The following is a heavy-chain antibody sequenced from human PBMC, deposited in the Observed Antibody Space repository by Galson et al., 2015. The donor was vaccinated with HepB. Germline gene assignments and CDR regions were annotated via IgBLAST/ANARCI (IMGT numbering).Heavy chain of an antibody. Sequence: SVKVSCKASGYTFSGYYMHWVRQAPGQGLEWMGWINPNSGGTNYAQKFHGRGTMTRDTSLSTAYMELSRLRSDDTALYYCARVIVGATFYYYGMDVWGQGTTVTVSS. CDR1: GYTFSGYY. J-gene: IGHJ6*02. CDR3: ARVIVGATFYYYGMDV. CDR2: INPNSGGT. V-gene: IGHV1-2*02. D-gene: IGHD1-26*01.